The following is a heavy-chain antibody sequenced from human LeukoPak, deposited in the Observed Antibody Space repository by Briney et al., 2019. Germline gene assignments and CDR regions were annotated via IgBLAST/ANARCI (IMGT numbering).Heavy chain of an antibody. CDR2: LYYSGST. CDR1: GGSISSYY. Sequence: AAETLSLTCSVSGGSISSYYWSWIRQPPGKGLEWIGYLYYSGSTNSNPSLKSRVTMSVDTSKNQFSLKLRSVTAADTAVYYCARGGSGISNAFDIWGQGTMVTVSS. V-gene: IGHV4-59*01. J-gene: IGHJ3*02. CDR3: ARGGSGISNAFDI. D-gene: IGHD3-10*01.